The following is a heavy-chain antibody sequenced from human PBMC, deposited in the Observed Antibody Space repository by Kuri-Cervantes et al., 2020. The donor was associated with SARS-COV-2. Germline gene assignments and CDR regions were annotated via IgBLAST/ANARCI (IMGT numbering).Heavy chain of an antibody. Sequence: ASVKVSCKASGHTFRTIGISWVRQAPGQGLEWMGWITAYNGNTNYAQKFQGRVTMTMDTSTSTAYMELRGLRSDDTAVYYCARDAGIFGVVTRNDAFDIWGQGTMVTVSS. V-gene: IGHV1-18*01. CDR1: GHTFRTIG. CDR2: ITAYNGNT. CDR3: ARDAGIFGVVTRNDAFDI. J-gene: IGHJ3*02. D-gene: IGHD3-3*01.